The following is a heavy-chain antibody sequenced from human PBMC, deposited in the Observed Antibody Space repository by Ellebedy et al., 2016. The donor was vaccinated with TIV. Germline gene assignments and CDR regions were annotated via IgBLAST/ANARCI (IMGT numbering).Heavy chain of an antibody. V-gene: IGHV3-7*03. D-gene: IGHD6-19*01. CDR1: GLTFSGDW. CDR2: IKQDGSEK. CDR3: AKDPGGIAVAVVGN. Sequence: GGSLRLSXAASGLTFSGDWMTWMRQAPGKGLEWVANIKQDGSEKYYVDSVKGRFTISRDNAKNTLYLQMSSLRAEDTAVYYCAKDPGGIAVAVVGNWGQGTLVTVSS. J-gene: IGHJ4*02.